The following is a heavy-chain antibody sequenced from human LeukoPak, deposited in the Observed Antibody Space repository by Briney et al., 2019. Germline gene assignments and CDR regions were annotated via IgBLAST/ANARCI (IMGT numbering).Heavy chain of an antibody. Sequence: ASVKVSCKASGYTFTSYGISWVRQAPGQGLEWMGWISAYNGNTNYAQELQGRVTMTTDTSTSTAYMELRSLRSDDTAVYYCARDQTYYYGSGSSNYYYYYGMYVWGQGTTVTVSS. CDR2: ISAYNGNT. D-gene: IGHD3-10*01. CDR3: ARDQTYYYGSGSSNYYYYYGMYV. V-gene: IGHV1-18*01. J-gene: IGHJ6*02. CDR1: GYTFTSYG.